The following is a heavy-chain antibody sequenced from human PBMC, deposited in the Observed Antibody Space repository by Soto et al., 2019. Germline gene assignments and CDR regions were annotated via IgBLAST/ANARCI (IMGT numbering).Heavy chain of an antibody. V-gene: IGHV3-30-3*01. CDR1: GFTFSSYA. Sequence: GGSLRLSCAASGFTFSSYAMHWVRQAPGKGLEWVAVISYDGSNKYYADSVKGRFTISRDNSKNTLYLQMNSLRAEDTAVYYCARDRVESGYPEYFQHWGQGTLVTVSS. CDR3: ARDRVESGYPEYFQH. J-gene: IGHJ1*01. D-gene: IGHD3-22*01. CDR2: ISYDGSNK.